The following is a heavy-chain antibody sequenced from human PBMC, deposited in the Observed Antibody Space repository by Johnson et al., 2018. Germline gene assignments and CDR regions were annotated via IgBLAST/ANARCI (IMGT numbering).Heavy chain of an antibody. CDR2: ISYDGSNK. D-gene: IGHD4-23*01. CDR1: GFTFSSYA. Sequence: QVQLVESGGGVVQPGRSLRLSCAASGFTFSSYAMHWVRQAPGKGLEWVAVISYDGSNKYYANSVKGRFTIPRDNSKNTLYLQMGSLRAEDRAVYYWARVRPYGGNRDAFDIWGQGTMVTVSS. V-gene: IGHV3-30*14. CDR3: ARVRPYGGNRDAFDI. J-gene: IGHJ3*02.